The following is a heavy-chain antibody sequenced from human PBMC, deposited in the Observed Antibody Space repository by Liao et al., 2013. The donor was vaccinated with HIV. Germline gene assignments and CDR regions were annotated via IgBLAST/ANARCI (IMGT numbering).Heavy chain of an antibody. V-gene: IGHV4-61*02. CDR2: FYTSGST. Sequence: QVQLRESGPGLVKPSQTLSLTCTVSGGSLSSGSYYWSWVRQPAGKGLEWIGRFYTSGSTKYNPSLKSRVTIPVNWSVNQFSLQLTSVTAADTAVYYCVRGIYLDWILPPESYMDVWGGWTTVTVSS. J-gene: IGHJ6*03. CDR3: VRGIYLDWILPPESYMDV. D-gene: IGHD3-9*01. CDR1: GGSLSSGSYY.